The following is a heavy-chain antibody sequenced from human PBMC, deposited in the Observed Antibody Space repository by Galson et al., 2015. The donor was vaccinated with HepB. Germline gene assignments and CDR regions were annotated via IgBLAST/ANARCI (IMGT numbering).Heavy chain of an antibody. CDR3: ARLSGGPFISRSCYFDY. Sequence: SLRLSCAASGFIFSRYSMSWVRQAPGKGPEWVSYISSSGSAIYYADSVKGRFTISRDNVKNSLSLQMNSLRDEDTAVYYCARLSGGPFISRSCYFDYWGQGTLVTVSS. J-gene: IGHJ4*02. D-gene: IGHD2-15*01. CDR2: ISSSGSAI. CDR1: GFIFSRYS. V-gene: IGHV3-48*02.